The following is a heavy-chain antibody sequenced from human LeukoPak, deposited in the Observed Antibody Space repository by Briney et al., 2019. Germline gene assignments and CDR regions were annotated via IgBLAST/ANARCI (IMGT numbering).Heavy chain of an antibody. CDR2: IYYSGST. Sequence: PSETLSLTCTVSGGSISSYYWSWIRQPPGKGLEWIGYIYYSGSTNYNPSLKSRVTISVDMSKNQFSLKLSSVTAADTAVYYCAREGSGYYPLYYFDYWGQGTLVTVSS. J-gene: IGHJ4*02. D-gene: IGHD3-22*01. CDR1: GGSISSYY. V-gene: IGHV4-59*01. CDR3: AREGSGYYPLYYFDY.